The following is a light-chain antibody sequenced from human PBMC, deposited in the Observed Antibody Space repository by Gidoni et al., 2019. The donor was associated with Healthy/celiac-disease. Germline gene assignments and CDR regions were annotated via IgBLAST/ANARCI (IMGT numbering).Light chain of an antibody. V-gene: IGKV1-5*03. Sequence: IQLTQSPSTLSASVGDRVTINCRASQSISSWLAWYQQKPGKAPKLLIYKASSLESGVPSRFSGSGSGTEFTLTISSLQPDDFATYYCQQYYSSPYTFGQGTKLEIK. J-gene: IGKJ2*01. CDR2: KAS. CDR1: QSISSW. CDR3: QQYYSSPYT.